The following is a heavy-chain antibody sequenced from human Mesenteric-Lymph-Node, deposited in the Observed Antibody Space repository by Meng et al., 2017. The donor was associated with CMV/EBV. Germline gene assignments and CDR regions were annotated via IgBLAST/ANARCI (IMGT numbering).Heavy chain of an antibody. Sequence: GGSLRLSCAASGFTFDDYVMHWVRQAPGKGLEWVSGISWNSGSIGYADSVKGRFTTSRDNARNSLYLQMNSLRAEDTALYYCAKGAGSYHHYYYGMDVWGQGTTVTVSS. CDR3: AKGAGSYHHYYYGMDV. J-gene: IGHJ6*02. V-gene: IGHV3-9*01. CDR1: GFTFDDYV. D-gene: IGHD3-10*01. CDR2: ISWNSGSI.